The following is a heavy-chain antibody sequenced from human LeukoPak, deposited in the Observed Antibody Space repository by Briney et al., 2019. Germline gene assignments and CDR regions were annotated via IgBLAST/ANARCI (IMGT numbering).Heavy chain of an antibody. CDR3: ARSEYFYDSSGYYYSFDY. V-gene: IGHV1-2*02. D-gene: IGHD3-22*01. CDR2: INPNSGGT. CDR1: GYTFSGYY. J-gene: IGHJ4*02. Sequence: ASVKVSCKASGYTFSGYYMHWVRQAPGQGLEWMGWINPNSGGTKYVQKFQGRVTMTRDTSISTAYMELSRLRSDDTAVYYCARSEYFYDSSGYYYSFDYWGQGTLVTVSS.